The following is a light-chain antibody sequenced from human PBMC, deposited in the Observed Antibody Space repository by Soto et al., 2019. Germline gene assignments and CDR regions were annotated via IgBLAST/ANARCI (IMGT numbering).Light chain of an antibody. J-gene: IGKJ2*01. CDR3: QQYHSYPYT. Sequence: DIQMTQSPSTLSASVGLRVTITCRASQSISSWLAWYQQKPGKAPKPLIYDASSMESGVPSRFSGSGSGTEFTLTISSLQPDDCATYYCQQYHSYPYTFGQGTKLEI. CDR2: DAS. CDR1: QSISSW. V-gene: IGKV1-5*01.